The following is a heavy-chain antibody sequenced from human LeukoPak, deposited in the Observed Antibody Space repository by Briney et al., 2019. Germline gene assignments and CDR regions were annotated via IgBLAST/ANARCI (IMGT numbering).Heavy chain of an antibody. D-gene: IGHD3-22*01. CDR1: GGSIRSSYYY. V-gene: IGHV4-39*01. J-gene: IGHJ4*02. Sequence: SETLSLTCTVSGGSIRSSYYYWGWIRQPPGKGLEWIGSIYDSGSTYYNPSLKSRVTISVDTSKNQFSLKLNSVTAADTAVYYCARGGFFDYDSSGYYYWGQGTLVTVSS. CDR3: ARGGFFDYDSSGYYY. CDR2: IYDSGST.